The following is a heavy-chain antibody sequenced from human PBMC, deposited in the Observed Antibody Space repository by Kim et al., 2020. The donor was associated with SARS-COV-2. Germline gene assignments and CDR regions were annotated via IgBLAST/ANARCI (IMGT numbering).Heavy chain of an antibody. D-gene: IGHD6-13*01. CDR3: AKDQDSSSWYYYYYGMDV. J-gene: IGHJ6*02. V-gene: IGHV3-23*01. Sequence: KGRFTISRDNPKNTLYLQMNRLRAEDTAVYYCAKDQDSSSWYYYYYGMDVWGQGTTVTVSS.